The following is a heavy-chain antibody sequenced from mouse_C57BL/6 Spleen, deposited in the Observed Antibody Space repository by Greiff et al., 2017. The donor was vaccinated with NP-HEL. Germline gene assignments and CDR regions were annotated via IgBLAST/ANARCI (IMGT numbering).Heavy chain of an antibody. V-gene: IGHV10-1*01. CDR2: IRSKSNNYAT. D-gene: IGHD2-2*01. CDR1: GFSFNTYA. Sequence: EVQVVESGGGLVQPKGSLKLSCAASGFSFNTYAMNWVRQAPGKGLEWVARIRSKSNNYATYYADSVKDRFTISRDDSESMLYLQMNNLKTEDTAMYYCVRQEVTTGVMDYWGQGTSVTVSS. J-gene: IGHJ4*01. CDR3: VRQEVTTGVMDY.